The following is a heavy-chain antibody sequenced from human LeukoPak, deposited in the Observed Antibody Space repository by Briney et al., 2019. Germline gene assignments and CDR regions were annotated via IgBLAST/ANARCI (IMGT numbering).Heavy chain of an antibody. CDR1: GYTFTSYG. D-gene: IGHD3-9*01. CDR2: ISAYNGNT. V-gene: IGHV1-18*01. Sequence: GASVKVSCKASGYTFTSYGISWVRQAPGQGLEWMGWISAYNGNTNYAQKLQGRVTMTTDTSTSTAYMELRSLRSDDTAVYYCARFTNPISRYFDWLDILPPTQADAFDIWGQGTMVTVSS. J-gene: IGHJ3*02. CDR3: ARFTNPISRYFDWLDILPPTQADAFDI.